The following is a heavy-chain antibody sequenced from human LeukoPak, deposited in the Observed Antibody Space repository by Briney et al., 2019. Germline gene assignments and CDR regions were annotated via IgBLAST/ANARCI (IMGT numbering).Heavy chain of an antibody. Sequence: AGGSLRLSCAASGLAVSNKYLTWVRQAPGKGLEWVSGISAGGGGTYYADSVKGRFTISRDNSKNTLDLQMNSLRAEDTAVYYCAKVRGSSFWYGMDVWGRGTTVTVSS. J-gene: IGHJ6*02. CDR3: AKVRGSSFWYGMDV. CDR2: ISAGGGGT. V-gene: IGHV3-23*01. CDR1: GLAVSNKY. D-gene: IGHD3-10*01.